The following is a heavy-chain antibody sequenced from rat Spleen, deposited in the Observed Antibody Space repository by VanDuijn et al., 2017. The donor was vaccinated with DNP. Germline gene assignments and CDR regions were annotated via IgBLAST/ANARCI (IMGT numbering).Heavy chain of an antibody. CDR2: ISYDGSST. J-gene: IGHJ1*01. V-gene: IGHV5-7*01. Sequence: EVQLVESGGGLVQPGRSLKLSCAASGFTFSDYNMAWVRQAPKKGLEWVATISYDGSSTYYRDSVKGRFTISRDNAKSTLYLQMDSLRSEDTATYYCAKYYWYFDFWGPGTMVTVSS. CDR3: AKYYWYFDF. CDR1: GFTFSDYN.